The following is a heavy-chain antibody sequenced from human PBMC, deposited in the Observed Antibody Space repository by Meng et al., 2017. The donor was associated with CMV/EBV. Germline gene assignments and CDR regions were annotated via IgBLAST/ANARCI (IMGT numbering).Heavy chain of an antibody. CDR1: GFTFSSYS. Sequence: GESLKISCAASGFTFSSYSMNWVRQAPGKGLEWVSSISSSSSYIYYADSVKGRFTISRDNAKNSLYLQINSLRAEDTAVYYCAKDWSVGSEDFDCWGQGTLVTVSS. V-gene: IGHV3-21*01. D-gene: IGHD3-3*01. CDR2: ISSSSSYI. CDR3: AKDWSVGSEDFDC. J-gene: IGHJ4*02.